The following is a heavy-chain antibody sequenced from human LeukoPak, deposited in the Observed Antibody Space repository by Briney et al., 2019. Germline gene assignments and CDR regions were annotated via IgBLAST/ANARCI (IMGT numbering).Heavy chain of an antibody. J-gene: IGHJ5*02. CDR2: ISGGGDGT. V-gene: IGHV3-23*01. CDR1: GFTFSSYG. Sequence: GGTLRLSCAASGFTFSSYGMGWVRQAPGKGLEWVSSISGGGDGTYYADSVKGRFTISRDNSKNTLFLQMNSLRGEDTAVYYCAKDRTGTTGRDWLDPWGQGTLVTVSS. CDR3: AKDRTGTTGRDWLDP. D-gene: IGHD1-1*01.